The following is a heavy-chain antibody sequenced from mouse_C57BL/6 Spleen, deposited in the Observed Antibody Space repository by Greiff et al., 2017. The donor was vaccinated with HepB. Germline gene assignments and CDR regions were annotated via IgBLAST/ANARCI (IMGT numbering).Heavy chain of an antibody. Sequence: QVQLQQSGAELVRPGASVKLSCKASGYTFTDYYINWVKQRPGQGLEWIARIYPGSGNTYYNEKFKGKATLTAEKSSSTAYMQLSSLTSEDSAVYFCARRDSSGGFAYWGQGTLVTVSA. J-gene: IGHJ3*01. D-gene: IGHD3-2*02. CDR3: ARRDSSGGFAY. CDR2: IYPGSGNT. CDR1: GYTFTDYY. V-gene: IGHV1-76*01.